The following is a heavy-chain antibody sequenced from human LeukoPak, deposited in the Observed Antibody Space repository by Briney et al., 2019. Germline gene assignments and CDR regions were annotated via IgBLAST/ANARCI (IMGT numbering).Heavy chain of an antibody. Sequence: PGGSLRLSCAASGFSFTNAWMNWVRQAPGKGLEWVGRIKSKTDGGAIHYAAPVRGRLSISRDDSINTVYLQMDSLKADDTAVYYCLTRLRSTIGVDYWGQGTLVTVSS. CDR1: GFSFTNAW. CDR2: IKSKTDGGAI. D-gene: IGHD5/OR15-5a*01. J-gene: IGHJ4*01. V-gene: IGHV3-15*01. CDR3: LTRLRSTIGVDY.